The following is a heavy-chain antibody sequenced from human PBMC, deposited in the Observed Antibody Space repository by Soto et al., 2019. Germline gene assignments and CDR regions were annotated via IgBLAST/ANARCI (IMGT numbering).Heavy chain of an antibody. CDR3: AKEGSSWQRKYYYYGMDV. J-gene: IGHJ6*02. CDR2: ISYDGSNK. D-gene: IGHD6-13*01. CDR1: GFTFSSYG. Sequence: QVQLVESGGGVVQPGRSLRLSCAASGFTFSSYGMHWVRQAPGKGLEWVAVISYDGSNKYYADSVKGRFTISRDNSKNTLNLQMNSLRAEDTAVYYCAKEGSSWQRKYYYYGMDVWGQGTTVTVSS. V-gene: IGHV3-30*18.